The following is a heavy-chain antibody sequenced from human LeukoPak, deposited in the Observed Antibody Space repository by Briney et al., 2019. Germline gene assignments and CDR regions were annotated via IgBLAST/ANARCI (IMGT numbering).Heavy chain of an antibody. D-gene: IGHD6-13*01. CDR2: INAGNGNT. V-gene: IGHV1-3*01. CDR3: ARSGYSSSWYAQPYYYYGMDV. CDR1: GYTFTSYA. J-gene: IGHJ6*02. Sequence: ASVKVSCKASGYTFTSYAMHWVRQAPGQRLEWMGWINAGNGNTKYSQKFQGRVTITRDTSASTAYMELSSLRSEDTAVYYCARSGYSSSWYAQPYYYYGMDVWGQGTTVTVSS.